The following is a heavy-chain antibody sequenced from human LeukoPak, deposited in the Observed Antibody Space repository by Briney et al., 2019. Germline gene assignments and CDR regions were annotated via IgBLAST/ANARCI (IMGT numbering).Heavy chain of an antibody. D-gene: IGHD6-19*01. J-gene: IGHJ6*03. CDR3: ARYSSGWYDYFYYMDV. CDR1: GFIFSTSW. Sequence: GGSLRLSCTASGFIFSTSWMTWVRQAPGKGLEWVANIKQDGSEKYYVDSVKGRFTISRDNAKNSMYLQMNSLRAEDTAVYYCARYSSGWYDYFYYMDVWGKGTTVTISS. CDR2: IKQDGSEK. V-gene: IGHV3-7*01.